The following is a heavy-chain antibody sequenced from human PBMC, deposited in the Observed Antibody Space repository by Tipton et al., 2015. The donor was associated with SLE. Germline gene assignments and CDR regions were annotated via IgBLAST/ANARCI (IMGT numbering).Heavy chain of an antibody. J-gene: IGHJ4*02. D-gene: IGHD1-26*01. CDR1: GGSISSSSYY. Sequence: TLSLTCTVSGGSISSSSYYWGWIRQPPGKGLEWIGSIYYSGSTYYNQSLKSRVTISVDTSKNQFSLKLSSVTAADTAVYYCATARELRGPFDYWGQGTLVTVSS. CDR2: IYYSGST. CDR3: ATARELRGPFDY. V-gene: IGHV4-39*07.